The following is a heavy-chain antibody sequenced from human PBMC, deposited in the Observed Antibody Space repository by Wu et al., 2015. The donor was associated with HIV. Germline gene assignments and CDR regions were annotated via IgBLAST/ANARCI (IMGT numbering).Heavy chain of an antibody. D-gene: IGHD6-19*01. CDR2: INPNSGGT. J-gene: IGHJ5*02. CDR1: GYTFTGYY. V-gene: IGHV1-2*02. Sequence: QVQLVQSGAEVKKPGASVKVSCKASGYTFTGYYMHWVRQAPGQGLEWMGWINPNSGGTNYAQKFQGRVTMTRDTSISTAYMELSRLRSDDTAVYYCARPGYSSAFYNWFDPWGQGTLVTVSS. CDR3: ARPGYSSAFYNWFDP.